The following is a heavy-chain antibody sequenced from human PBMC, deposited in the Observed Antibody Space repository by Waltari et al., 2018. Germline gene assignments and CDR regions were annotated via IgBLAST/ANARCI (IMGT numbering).Heavy chain of an antibody. J-gene: IGHJ4*02. D-gene: IGHD2-15*01. V-gene: IGHV4-38-2*02. CDR1: GYSISSGYY. Sequence: QVQLQESGPGLVKPSETLSLTCTVSGYSISSGYYWGWIRQPPGKGLEWIGSIYHSGSTTYNPSRKSRVTISVDTSRNQFCLQLSSVTAADTAVYYCAGGPPYIVVVGGATPHYFDYWGQGTLVTVSS. CDR2: IYHSGST. CDR3: AGGPPYIVVVGGATPHYFDY.